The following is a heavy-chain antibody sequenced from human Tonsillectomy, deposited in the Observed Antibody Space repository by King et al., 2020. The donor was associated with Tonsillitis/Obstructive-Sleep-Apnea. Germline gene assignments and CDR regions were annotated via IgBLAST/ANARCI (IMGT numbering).Heavy chain of an antibody. D-gene: IGHD2-21*02. CDR3: VHTPVLEGHVTGYFDF. Sequence: TLKESGPTLVKPPQTLTLTCTFSGFSLSTSGVGVGWIRQPPGKALEWLALIYWDGDKRYSPSLKSRLTITKDTSKNLVVLTMTDMEPVDTATYYCVHTPVLEGHVTGYFDFWGQGTLVTVSS. CDR2: IYWDGDK. J-gene: IGHJ4*02. CDR1: GFSLSTSGVG. V-gene: IGHV2-5*02.